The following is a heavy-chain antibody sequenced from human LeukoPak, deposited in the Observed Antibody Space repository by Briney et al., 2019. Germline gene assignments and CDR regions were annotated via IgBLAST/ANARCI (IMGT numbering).Heavy chain of an antibody. CDR2: IYSGGST. CDR1: GFTFSDHY. J-gene: IGHJ3*02. Sequence: WGSLTLSCAASGFTFSDHYMSWVRQAPGKGLEWVSIIYSGGSTFYAHSVKGRFTISRDNSKNTLYLQMNSLTAEDTAVYYCARGGSYLSAFDIWGQGTMATVSS. D-gene: IGHD1-26*01. CDR3: ARGGSYLSAFDI. V-gene: IGHV3-53*01.